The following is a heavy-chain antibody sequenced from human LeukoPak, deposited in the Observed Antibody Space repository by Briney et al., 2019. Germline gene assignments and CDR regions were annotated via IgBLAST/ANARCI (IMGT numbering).Heavy chain of an antibody. D-gene: IGHD6-19*01. CDR3: ARSIAVAASAFDY. V-gene: IGHV4-39*07. Sequence: SETLSLTCAVSGGSISNSRYYWGWIRQPPGKGLEWIGSIYYTGSSYFNPPFNSRVFISVDTSKNQFSLKLSSVTAADTAVYYCARSIAVAASAFDYWGQGTLVTVSS. CDR2: IYYTGSS. J-gene: IGHJ4*02. CDR1: GGSISNSRYY.